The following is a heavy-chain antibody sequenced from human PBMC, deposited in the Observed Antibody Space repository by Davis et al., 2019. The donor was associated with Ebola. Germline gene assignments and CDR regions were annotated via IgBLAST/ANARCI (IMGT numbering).Heavy chain of an antibody. CDR3: ATTQWLREFDN. CDR1: GFTVSSYH. V-gene: IGHV3-53*05. J-gene: IGHJ4*02. Sequence: GESLKISCAASGFTVSSYHMSWVRQAPGKGLEWVSVIYDQSTAYADSVRGRFILSRDKSNNTLYLEMNSLRVDDTAVYYCATTQWLREFDNWGQGTLVTVSS. CDR2: IYDQST. D-gene: IGHD6-19*01.